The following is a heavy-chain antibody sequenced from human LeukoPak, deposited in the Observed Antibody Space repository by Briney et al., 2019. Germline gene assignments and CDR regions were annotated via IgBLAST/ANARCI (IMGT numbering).Heavy chain of an antibody. Sequence: PSETLSLTCTVFGGSISSGGYYWSWIRQHPGKGLEWIGYIYYSGSTYYNPSLKSRVTISVDTSKTQFSLKLSSVTAADTAVYYCARDIQVWFGGLHPYFDYWRQGTLVTVSS. V-gene: IGHV4-31*03. CDR2: IYYSGST. CDR3: ARDIQVWFGGLHPYFDY. D-gene: IGHD3-10*01. CDR1: GGSISSGGYY. J-gene: IGHJ4*02.